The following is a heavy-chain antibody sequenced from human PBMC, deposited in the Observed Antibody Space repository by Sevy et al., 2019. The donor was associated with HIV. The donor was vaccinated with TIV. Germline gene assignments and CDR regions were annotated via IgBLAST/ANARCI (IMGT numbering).Heavy chain of an antibody. CDR3: ARGGREASTPLDY. J-gene: IGHJ4*02. Sequence: EGSLRLSCAASGFTFSSYSMNWVRQAPGKALEWVSSIGSSSSYIYYADSVKGRFTISRDNAKNSLYLQMNSLRAEDTAVYYCARGGREASTPLDYWGQGTLVTVSS. CDR1: GFTFSSYS. D-gene: IGHD2-2*01. CDR2: IGSSSSYI. V-gene: IGHV3-21*01.